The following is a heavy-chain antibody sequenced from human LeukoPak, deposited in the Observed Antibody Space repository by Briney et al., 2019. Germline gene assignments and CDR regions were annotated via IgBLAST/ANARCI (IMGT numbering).Heavy chain of an antibody. J-gene: IGHJ4*02. CDR2: ISSSSSYI. CDR3: AREVYSSGSYDY. V-gene: IGHV3-21*01. Sequence: GSLRLSCAASGFTFSSYSMNWARQAPGKGLEWVSSISSSSSYIYYADSVKGRFTISRDNAKNSLYLQMNSLRAEDTAVYYCAREVYSSGSYDYWGQGTLVTVSS. D-gene: IGHD3-22*01. CDR1: GFTFSSYS.